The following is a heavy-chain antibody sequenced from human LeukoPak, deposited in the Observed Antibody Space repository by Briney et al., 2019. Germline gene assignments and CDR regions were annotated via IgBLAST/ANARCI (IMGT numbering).Heavy chain of an antibody. CDR1: GFTFSNYA. J-gene: IGHJ4*02. D-gene: IGHD3-9*01. Sequence: GGSLRLSCAASGFTFSNYAMHWVRQAPGKGLEYVSAITSDGTNTCYANSVKGRFTISRDNSKNTLYLQMGSLRDGDMAVYYCARGGLRDILTGYYYWGQGTLVTVSS. CDR3: ARGGLRDILTGYYY. V-gene: IGHV3-64*01. CDR2: ITSDGTNT.